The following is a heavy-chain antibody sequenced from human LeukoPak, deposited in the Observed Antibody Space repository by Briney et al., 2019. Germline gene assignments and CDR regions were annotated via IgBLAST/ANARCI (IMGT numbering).Heavy chain of an antibody. CDR3: TKDFCGRFCSAV. CDR1: GFPFSAFG. CDR2: ITKSGDTT. V-gene: IGHV3-23*01. J-gene: IGHJ6*02. Sequence: PGGSLRPSCAASGFPFSAFGMNWIRQAPGKGLEWVSTITKSGDTTYYVDSVKGRFTISRDNFNNTLYLQMDGLRAEDTAKYYCTKDFCGRFCSAVWGQGTTVTVSS. D-gene: IGHD3-3*01.